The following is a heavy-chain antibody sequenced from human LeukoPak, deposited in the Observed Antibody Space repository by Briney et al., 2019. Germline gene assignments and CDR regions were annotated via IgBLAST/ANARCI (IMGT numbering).Heavy chain of an antibody. V-gene: IGHV3-48*01. D-gene: IGHD5-18*01. CDR1: EFTFTSYN. CDR2: ISSSTSTI. Sequence: PGGSLRLSCAASEFTFTSYNMNWVRQAPGKGLEWVSYISSSTSTIYYADSVKGRFTVSRDNAKNSLSLQMNSLRAEDTAVYYCASQPEGGGYRYDSHPGYFDFWGQGTLVTVSS. CDR3: ASQPEGGGYRYDSHPGYFDF. J-gene: IGHJ4*02.